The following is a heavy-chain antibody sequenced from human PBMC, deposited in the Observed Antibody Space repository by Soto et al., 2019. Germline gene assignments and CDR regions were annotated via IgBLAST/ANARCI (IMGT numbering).Heavy chain of an antibody. D-gene: IGHD3-10*01. Sequence: QVQLVQSGAEVKKPGSSVKVSCKASGGTFSSYAISWVRQAPGQGLEWMGGIIPIFGTANYAQKFQGRVTITADESTSTAYMELSRLRSEDTAVYYCARSGTRFGELLYGLFDYWGQGTLVTVSS. V-gene: IGHV1-69*01. CDR1: GGTFSSYA. CDR2: IIPIFGTA. J-gene: IGHJ4*02. CDR3: ARSGTRFGELLYGLFDY.